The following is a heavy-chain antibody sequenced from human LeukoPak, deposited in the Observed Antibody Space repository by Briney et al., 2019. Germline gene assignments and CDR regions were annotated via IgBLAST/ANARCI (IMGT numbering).Heavy chain of an antibody. CDR1: CDTCTTYC. J-gene: IGHJ4*02. V-gene: IGHV1-18*01. D-gene: IGHD3-9*01. Sequence: APVKVFSKACCDTCTTYCLIWVRQPPAQGVEERGGISTYDDNIKYAQSFQDGLTLTIDTSTSTAYMELRSLTSHDTAVYYCARETYSNILTGTDYWGPGTLVTVSS. CDR2: ISTYDDNI. CDR3: ARETYSNILTGTDY.